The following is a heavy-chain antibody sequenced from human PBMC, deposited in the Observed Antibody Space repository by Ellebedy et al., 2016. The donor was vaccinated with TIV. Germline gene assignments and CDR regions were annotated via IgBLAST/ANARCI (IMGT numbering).Heavy chain of an antibody. CDR3: ARVSDSSISCHQIDP. CDR2: ITPYNCNT. V-gene: IGHV1-18*04. Sequence: AASVKVSCKASGYTFPNYGISWVRQAPGQGLEWMGWITPYNCNTNYAQNLQGRGTLTTDTSTSTAYMELRRLTSDDTAMYYCARVSDSSISCHQIDPWGLGTLVTVSS. CDR1: GYTFPNYG. J-gene: IGHJ5*02. D-gene: IGHD2-2*01.